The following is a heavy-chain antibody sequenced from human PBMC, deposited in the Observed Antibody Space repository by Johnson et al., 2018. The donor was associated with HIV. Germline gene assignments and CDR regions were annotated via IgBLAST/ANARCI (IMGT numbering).Heavy chain of an antibody. D-gene: IGHD3-3*01. CDR1: GFTFSRYA. Sequence: VQLVESGGGLVQPGGSLRLSCVASGFTFSRYAMNWVRQAPGKVLEWVSSVTGSGGTSYYADSVKGRFTISRDNSKNTLYLQMNSLRAEDTAVYYCAYRGDYDFWSGYPDAFDIWGRGTMVTVSS. V-gene: IGHV3-23*04. J-gene: IGHJ3*02. CDR2: VTGSGGTS. CDR3: AYRGDYDFWSGYPDAFDI.